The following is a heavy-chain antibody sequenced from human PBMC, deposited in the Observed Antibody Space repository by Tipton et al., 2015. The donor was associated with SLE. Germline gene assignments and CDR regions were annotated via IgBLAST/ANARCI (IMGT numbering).Heavy chain of an antibody. CDR2: IYASGST. Sequence: LRLSCTVSGGSINSGNYYWTWIRQPAGKGLEWIGHIYASGSTKYNPSLKSRVTMSVDTSKNQVSLKLSSVTAADTAIYYCARGNQHSGYDGFDYWGQGTLVTVSS. D-gene: IGHD5-12*01. J-gene: IGHJ4*02. V-gene: IGHV4-61*09. CDR3: ARGNQHSGYDGFDY. CDR1: GGSINSGNYY.